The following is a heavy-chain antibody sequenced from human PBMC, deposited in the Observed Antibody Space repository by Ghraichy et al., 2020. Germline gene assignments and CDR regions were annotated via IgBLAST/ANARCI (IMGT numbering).Heavy chain of an antibody. V-gene: IGHV4-30-2*01. CDR2: IYHSGST. CDR1: SGSISSGGYS. Sequence: SQTLSLTCAVSSGSISSGGYSWSWIRQPPGKGLEWIGYIYHSGSTYYNPSLKSRVTISVDRSKNQFSLKLSSVTAADTAVYYCARSGSEGENYYYGMDVWGQGTTVTVSS. J-gene: IGHJ6*02. D-gene: IGHD3-16*01. CDR3: ARSGSEGENYYYGMDV.